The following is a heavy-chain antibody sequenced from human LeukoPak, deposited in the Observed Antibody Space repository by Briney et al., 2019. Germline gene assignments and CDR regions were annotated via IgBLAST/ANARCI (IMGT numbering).Heavy chain of an antibody. Sequence: SVKVSCKASGGTFSSYAISWVRQAPGQGLEWMGGIIPIFGTANYAQKFQGRVTITADESTSTAYMELSSLRSEDTAVYYCARYYSGWYYFDYWGQGTLVTVSS. CDR2: IIPIFGTA. J-gene: IGHJ4*02. D-gene: IGHD6-19*01. CDR3: ARYYSGWYYFDY. V-gene: IGHV1-69*13. CDR1: GGTFSSYA.